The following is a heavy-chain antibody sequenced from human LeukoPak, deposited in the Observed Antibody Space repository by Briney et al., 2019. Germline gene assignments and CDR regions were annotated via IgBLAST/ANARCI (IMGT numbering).Heavy chain of an antibody. Sequence: GGSLRLSCAASGFTFTDYWMTWVRQVPGKGLEWVANIQRGGSESYYVDSVKGRFTISRENAKNSPYLQMDSLRVEDTAVYYCARVGTWELQRVFDYWGQGTPVTVSS. J-gene: IGHJ4*02. V-gene: IGHV3-7*01. CDR1: GFTFTDYW. CDR3: ARVGTWELQRVFDY. CDR2: IQRGGSES. D-gene: IGHD1-26*01.